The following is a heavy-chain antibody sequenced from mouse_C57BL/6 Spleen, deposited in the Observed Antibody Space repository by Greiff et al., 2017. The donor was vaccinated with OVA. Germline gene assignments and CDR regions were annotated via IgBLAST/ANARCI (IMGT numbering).Heavy chain of an antibody. Sequence: EVKLMESGGGLVQPKGSLKLSCAASGFSFNTYAMNWVRQAPGKGLEWVARIRSKSNNYATYYADSVKDRFTISRDDSESMLYLQMNNLKTEDTAMYYCVAAYYSSPYAMDYWGQGTSVTVSS. CDR1: GFSFNTYA. CDR2: IRSKSNNYAT. CDR3: VAAYYSSPYAMDY. D-gene: IGHD2-12*01. J-gene: IGHJ4*01. V-gene: IGHV10-1*01.